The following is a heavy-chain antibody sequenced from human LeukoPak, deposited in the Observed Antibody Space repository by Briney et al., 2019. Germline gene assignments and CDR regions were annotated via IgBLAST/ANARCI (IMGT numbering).Heavy chain of an antibody. CDR1: GGSFSGYY. Sequence: PSETLSLTCAVYGGSFSGYYWSWIRQPPGRGLEWIGEINHSGSTNYNPSLKSRVTISVDTSKNQFSLKLSSVTAADTAVYYCARVKDPGGYYYYYYMDVWGKGTTVTVSS. CDR3: ARVKDPGGYYYYYYMDV. V-gene: IGHV4-34*01. CDR2: INHSGST. D-gene: IGHD3-16*01. J-gene: IGHJ6*03.